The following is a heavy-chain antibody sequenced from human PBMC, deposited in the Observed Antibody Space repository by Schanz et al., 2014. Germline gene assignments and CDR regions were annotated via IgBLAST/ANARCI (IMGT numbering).Heavy chain of an antibody. J-gene: IGHJ3*01. Sequence: EVLLVDSGGGLVQPGRSLRLSCAASGFTFSSYAMSWVRQAPGRGLEWVSTIYINAGSTRYADSVKGRFIISRDSSKNTLFLQMNSLRPEDTAVYFCARDEGRDGYNLAFDVWGQGTLVTVSS. CDR2: IYINAGST. CDR3: ARDEGRDGYNLAFDV. CDR1: GFTFSSYA. V-gene: IGHV3-23*04. D-gene: IGHD5-12*01.